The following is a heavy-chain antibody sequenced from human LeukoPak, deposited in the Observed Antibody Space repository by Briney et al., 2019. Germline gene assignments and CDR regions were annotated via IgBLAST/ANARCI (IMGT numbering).Heavy chain of an antibody. D-gene: IGHD2-2*01. CDR1: GFTFSSYA. CDR2: ISGSGGST. Sequence: GGSLRLSCAASGFTFSSYAMSWVRQAPGKGLEWVSAISGSGGSTYYADSVKGRFTISRDNSKNTLYLQMNSLRAEDTAVYYCARGYCSSTSCSHPDAFDIWGQGTMVTVSS. J-gene: IGHJ3*02. V-gene: IGHV3-23*01. CDR3: ARGYCSSTSCSHPDAFDI.